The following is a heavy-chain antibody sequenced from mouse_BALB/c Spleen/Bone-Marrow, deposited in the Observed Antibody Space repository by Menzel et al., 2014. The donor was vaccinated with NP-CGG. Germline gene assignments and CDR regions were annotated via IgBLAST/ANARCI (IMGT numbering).Heavy chain of an antibody. Sequence: EVKLQESGAELVKPGASVKLSCTASGFNIKDTYMHWVKQRPEQGLEWIGRIDPANGNTKYDPKFQGKATITADTSSNTAYLQLGSLTSEDTAVYYSAVYYNSCYFDYGGHGATLTGSS. J-gene: IGHJ2*01. CDR1: GFNIKDTY. CDR3: AVYYNSCYFDY. CDR2: IDPANGNT. V-gene: IGHV14-3*02. D-gene: IGHD1-2*01.